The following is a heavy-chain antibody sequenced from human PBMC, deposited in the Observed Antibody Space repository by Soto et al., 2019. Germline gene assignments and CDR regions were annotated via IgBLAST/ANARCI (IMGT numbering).Heavy chain of an antibody. J-gene: IGHJ6*02. CDR2: IIPIFATA. Sequence: QVQLVQSGAEVKKPGSSVKVSCKASGGTFSSYAINWVRQAPGQGLEWMGGIIPIFATADYAQKFQGRVTIAADASTSTAFMELRSLRSEDTAVYYCALCLLGANYYYGMDVWGQGTTVTVSS. D-gene: IGHD3-16*01. V-gene: IGHV1-69*12. CDR3: ALCLLGANYYYGMDV. CDR1: GGTFSSYA.